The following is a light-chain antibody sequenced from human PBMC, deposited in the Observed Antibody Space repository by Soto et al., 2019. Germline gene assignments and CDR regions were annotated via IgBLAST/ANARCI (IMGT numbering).Light chain of an antibody. J-gene: IGKJ5*01. V-gene: IGKV3-15*01. CDR1: QSLGGN. Sequence: EIVMTQSPATLAVPPGDTATLSCRASQSLGGNLAWYQQKPGQAPRLLIYDASTRATGIPDRFSGGGSGTEFTLTISSLQSEDFVVYYCQQYNSWPPITFGQGTRLEIK. CDR2: DAS. CDR3: QQYNSWPPIT.